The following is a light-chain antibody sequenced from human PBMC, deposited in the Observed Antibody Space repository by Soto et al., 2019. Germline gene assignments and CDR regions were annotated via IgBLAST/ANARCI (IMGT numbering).Light chain of an antibody. CDR2: GAS. Sequence: EIVLTQSPGTLSLSPGERATLSCRASQSVSSSYLAWYQQKPGQAPMLIIYGASSRASGIPDRFSGSGSGTDFTLTISRLEPEDFTVYYCQQYVSSSGTFGQGTKLEIK. CDR3: QQYVSSSGT. J-gene: IGKJ2*01. V-gene: IGKV3-20*01. CDR1: QSVSSSY.